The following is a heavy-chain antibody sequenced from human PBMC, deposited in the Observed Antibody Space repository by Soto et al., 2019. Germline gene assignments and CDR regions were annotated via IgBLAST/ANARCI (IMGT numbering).Heavy chain of an antibody. D-gene: IGHD6-13*01. CDR3: ARLPRNGYSSSFVDY. Sequence: ASVKVSCKASGGTFSSYAISWVRQAPGQGLEWMGGIIPIFGTANYAQEFQGRVTITADESTSTAYMELSSLRSEDTAVYYCARLPRNGYSSSFVDYWGQGTLVTVSS. CDR1: GGTFSSYA. V-gene: IGHV1-69*13. CDR2: IIPIFGTA. J-gene: IGHJ4*02.